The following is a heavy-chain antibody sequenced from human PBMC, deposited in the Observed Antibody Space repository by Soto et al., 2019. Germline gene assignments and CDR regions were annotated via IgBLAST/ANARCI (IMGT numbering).Heavy chain of an antibody. D-gene: IGHD2-15*01. J-gene: IGHJ2*01. CDR3: AKAPGGLGYCSGGSCPRGWYFDL. V-gene: IGHV3-23*01. Sequence: PXESLRLSCAASGFSFSSYAMSWVRQAPGKGLEWVSAISGSGGSTYYADSVKGRFTISRDNSKNTLYLQMNSLRAEDTAVYYCAKAPGGLGYCSGGSCPRGWYFDLWGRGTLVTVSS. CDR2: ISGSGGST. CDR1: GFSFSSYA.